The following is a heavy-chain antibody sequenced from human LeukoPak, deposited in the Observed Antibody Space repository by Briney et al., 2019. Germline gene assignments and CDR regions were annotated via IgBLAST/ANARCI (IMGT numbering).Heavy chain of an antibody. CDR3: ASSSYYDSSGYPLDY. Sequence: GGSLRLSYAASGFTFSSYEMNWVRQAPGKGLEWVSYISSSGSSIYYADSVKGRFTISRANAKNSLYLQMNSLRAEDTAVYYCASSSYYDSSGYPLDYWGQGTLVTVSS. CDR1: GFTFSSYE. V-gene: IGHV3-48*03. CDR2: ISSSGSSI. D-gene: IGHD3-22*01. J-gene: IGHJ4*02.